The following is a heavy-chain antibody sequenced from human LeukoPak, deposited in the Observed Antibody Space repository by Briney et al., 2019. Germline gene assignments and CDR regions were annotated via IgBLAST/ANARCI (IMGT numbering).Heavy chain of an antibody. CDR1: GYTFTGYY. Sequence: ASVKVSCKASGYTFTGYYMHWVRQAPGQGLEWMGWINPNSGGTNYAQKFQGRVTMTRDTSISTAYMELSRLRSDDTAVYYCARDEGIVVVQVAKSRGFGYWGQGTLVTVSS. D-gene: IGHD2-2*01. CDR2: INPNSGGT. CDR3: ARDEGIVVVQVAKSRGFGY. J-gene: IGHJ4*02. V-gene: IGHV1-2*02.